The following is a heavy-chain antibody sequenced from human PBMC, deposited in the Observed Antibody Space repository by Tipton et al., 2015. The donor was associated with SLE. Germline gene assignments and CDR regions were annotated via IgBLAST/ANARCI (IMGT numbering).Heavy chain of an antibody. CDR3: ARGGWFDA. Sequence: TLSLTCTVSGDSITTYYWSWIRQSAEKGLEWLGRIYTSGSTNLNPPLKGRLTMSVDVSKNQFSLTLKSVTAADTAVYYCARGGWFDAWGPGNLVTV. CDR1: GDSITTYY. V-gene: IGHV4-4*07. CDR2: IYTSGST. J-gene: IGHJ5*02.